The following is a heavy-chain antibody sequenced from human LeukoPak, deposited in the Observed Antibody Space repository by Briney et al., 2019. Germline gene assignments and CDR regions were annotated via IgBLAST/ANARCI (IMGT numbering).Heavy chain of an antibody. J-gene: IGHJ4*02. V-gene: IGHV3-7*01. CDR1: GFTFSSYW. CDR3: ARDLSGVTGYTYGRGIDY. D-gene: IGHD5-18*01. Sequence: GGSLRLSCAASGFTFSSYWISWVRQAQGKGLEWVANIKKEGSEKYYVSSVKGRFTISRDTAKTSLYLKMNSMTAEDTAMYYCARDLSGVTGYTYGRGIDYWGKGTMVTVSS. CDR2: IKKEGSEK.